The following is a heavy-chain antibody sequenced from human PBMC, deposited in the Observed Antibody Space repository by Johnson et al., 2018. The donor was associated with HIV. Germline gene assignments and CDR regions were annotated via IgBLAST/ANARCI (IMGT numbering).Heavy chain of an antibody. CDR2: IKQDGSEK. CDR3: AREQWADAFDI. Sequence: EQLVESGGGLVQPGGSLRLSCAASGFTFSSYWMSWVRQAPGKGLEWVANIKQDGSEKYYVDSVKGRFTISRYNAKNSLYLQMNSLRAEDTAVYYCAREQWADAFDIWGQGTMVTVSS. D-gene: IGHD6-19*01. CDR1: GFTFSSYW. J-gene: IGHJ3*02. V-gene: IGHV3-7*01.